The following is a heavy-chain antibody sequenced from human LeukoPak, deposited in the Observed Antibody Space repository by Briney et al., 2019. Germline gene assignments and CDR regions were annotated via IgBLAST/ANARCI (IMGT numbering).Heavy chain of an antibody. CDR2: IYYSGST. Sequence: SETLSLTCTVSGDSTSTYYWSWIRQPPGKGLEWIGYIYYSGSTNYNPSLRSRVTISVDTSKNQFSLILSSVSAADTAVYFCARGGSRIGADYWGQGTLVTVSS. J-gene: IGHJ4*02. D-gene: IGHD1-14*01. CDR1: GDSTSTYY. V-gene: IGHV4-59*08. CDR3: ARGGSRIGADY.